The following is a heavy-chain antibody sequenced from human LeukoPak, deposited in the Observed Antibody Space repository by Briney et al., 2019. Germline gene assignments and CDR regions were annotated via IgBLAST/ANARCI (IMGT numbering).Heavy chain of an antibody. V-gene: IGHV3-23*01. Sequence: GGSLRLSCAASGFTFSSYAMSWVRQAPGKGLEWVSAISGSGGSTYYADSVKGRFTISRDNSKNTLYLQMNSLRAEDTAVYYCAKHGRAWFGGLNKVYFDYWGQGTLVTVSS. CDR3: AKHGRAWFGGLNKVYFDY. CDR1: GFTFSSYA. D-gene: IGHD3-10*01. CDR2: ISGSGGST. J-gene: IGHJ4*02.